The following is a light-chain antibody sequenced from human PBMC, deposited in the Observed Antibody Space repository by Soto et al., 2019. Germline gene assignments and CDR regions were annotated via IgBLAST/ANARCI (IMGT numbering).Light chain of an antibody. CDR2: AAS. CDR1: QSISSY. CDR3: QQSYSTPLT. Sequence: DIQMTQSPSSLSASVGDRVTITCRASQSISSYLNWYQQKPGKAPKLLIYAASSLQSGVPSRFIGSRSATDITHTISSLQPEDTATYVCQQSYSTPLTFGQPTNVESK. J-gene: IGKJ1*01. V-gene: IGKV1-39*01.